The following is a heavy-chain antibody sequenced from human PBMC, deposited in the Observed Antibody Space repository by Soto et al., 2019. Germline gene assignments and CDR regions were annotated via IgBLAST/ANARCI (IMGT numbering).Heavy chain of an antibody. J-gene: IGHJ5*02. CDR2: ISSSGGSR. Sequence: GGSLRLSCAASGFNFNTFAMSWIRQAPGKGLEWVSHISSSGGSRDYADSVRGRFTISRDNSKNVLFLQMNSLRADDTATYYCAKDPNSPWTANRVDPWGKATLVTAPQ. CDR1: GFNFNTFA. CDR3: AKDPNSPWTANRVDP. V-gene: IGHV3-23*01. D-gene: IGHD1-1*01.